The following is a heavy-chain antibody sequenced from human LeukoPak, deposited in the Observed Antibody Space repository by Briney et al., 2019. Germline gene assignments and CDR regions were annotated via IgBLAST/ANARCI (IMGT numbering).Heavy chain of an antibody. D-gene: IGHD3-22*01. CDR3: ARDLDSSGYFRY. Sequence: GGSLRLSCAASGFTFSSYAMHWVRQAPGKGLEWVAVISYDGSNKYYADSVKGRFTISRDNSKNTLYLQMNSLRAEDTAVYYCARDLDSSGYFRYWGQGTLVTVSS. CDR2: ISYDGSNK. CDR1: GFTFSSYA. J-gene: IGHJ4*02. V-gene: IGHV3-30-3*01.